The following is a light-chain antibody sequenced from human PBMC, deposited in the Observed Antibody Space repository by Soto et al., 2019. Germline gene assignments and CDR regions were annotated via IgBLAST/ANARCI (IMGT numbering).Light chain of an antibody. CDR2: EVS. V-gene: IGLV2-14*01. CDR1: SSDVGGYDY. Sequence: QSALTQPASVSGSPGQSITISCTGTSSDVGGYDYVSWYQLHPGKAPKLMVFEVSNRPSGVSYRFSGSKSGNTASLTISGLQAEDEADYFCSSYSISTAYLFGTGTXVTVL. CDR3: SSYSISTAYL. J-gene: IGLJ1*01.